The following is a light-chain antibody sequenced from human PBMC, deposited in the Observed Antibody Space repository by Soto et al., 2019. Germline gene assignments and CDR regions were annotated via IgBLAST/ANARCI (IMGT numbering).Light chain of an antibody. V-gene: IGKV3-15*01. CDR3: QQYDNRPPFT. CDR2: GAS. CDR1: QSVSSN. Sequence: EIAMTQSPATLSVSPGERATLSCRASQSVSSNLAWYQQKPGLAPRLLIYGASTRAAGIPARFSGSGSGTEFTLTISSLQSEDFAVYYCQQYDNRPPFTFGPGTKVDLK. J-gene: IGKJ3*01.